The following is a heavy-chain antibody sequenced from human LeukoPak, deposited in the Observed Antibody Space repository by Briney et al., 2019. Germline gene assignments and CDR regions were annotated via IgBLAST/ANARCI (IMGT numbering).Heavy chain of an antibody. Sequence: GGPLRLSCAASGFSVSFIYMTWVRQAPGKGLEWVSIIYSGGTTSYADSVKGRFTISRDSSKNTLYLQMNSLRAEDTAVYYCARGLEAGNYMDVWGKGTTVTVSS. V-gene: IGHV3-53*01. J-gene: IGHJ6*03. CDR1: GFSVSFIY. D-gene: IGHD3-3*01. CDR3: ARGLEAGNYMDV. CDR2: IYSGGTT.